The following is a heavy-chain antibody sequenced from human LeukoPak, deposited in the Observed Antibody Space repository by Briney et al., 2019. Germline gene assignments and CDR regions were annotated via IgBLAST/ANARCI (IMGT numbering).Heavy chain of an antibody. CDR3: AKAGRYCSSTSCPDAFDI. CDR2: ISWNSGSI. CDR1: GFTFDDYA. Sequence: GGSLRLSCAASGFTFDDYAMHWVRQAPGNGLKWVSGISWNSGSIGYADSVKGRFTISRDNAKNSLYLQMNSLRAEDTALYYCAKAGRYCSSTSCPDAFDIWGQGTMVTVSS. J-gene: IGHJ3*02. V-gene: IGHV3-9*01. D-gene: IGHD2-2*01.